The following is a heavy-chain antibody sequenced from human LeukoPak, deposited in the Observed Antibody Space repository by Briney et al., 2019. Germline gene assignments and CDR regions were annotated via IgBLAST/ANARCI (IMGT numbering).Heavy chain of an antibody. CDR3: ARVLIAAAGWFDP. D-gene: IGHD6-13*01. V-gene: IGHV1-46*01. J-gene: IGHJ5*02. CDR1: GYTFTSYY. Sequence: ASVKVSCKASGYTFTSYYMHWVRQAPGQGLEWMGIINPSGGSTSYAQKFQGRVTMTRDTSTSTVYMELSSLKSEDTAVYYCARVLIAAAGWFDPWGQGTLVTVSS. CDR2: INPSGGST.